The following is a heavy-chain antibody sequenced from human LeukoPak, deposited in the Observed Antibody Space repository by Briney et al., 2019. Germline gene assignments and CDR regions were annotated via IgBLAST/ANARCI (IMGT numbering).Heavy chain of an antibody. J-gene: IGHJ4*02. CDR3: AKDRDMAAAGHYFDY. CDR1: GFTFSSYA. Sequence: GGSLRLSCAASGFTFSSYAMNWVRQAPGKGLEWASGISGSGGSTYYADSVKGRFTISRDNSKTTLYLQMNSLRAEDTAVYYCAKDRDMAAAGHYFDYWGQGTLVTVSS. D-gene: IGHD6-13*01. CDR2: ISGSGGST. V-gene: IGHV3-23*01.